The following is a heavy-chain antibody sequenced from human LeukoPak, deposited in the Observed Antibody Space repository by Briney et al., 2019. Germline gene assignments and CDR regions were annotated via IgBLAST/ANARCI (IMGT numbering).Heavy chain of an antibody. J-gene: IGHJ4*02. CDR1: GGSISRSSYY. V-gene: IGHV4-39*01. CDR2: IYYSGST. CDR3: ARLTGIVGATLGYFDY. D-gene: IGHD1-26*01. Sequence: SETLSLTCTVSGGSISRSSYYWGWICQPPGKGLEWIGSIYYSGSTYYNSSLKSRVTISVDTSMNQFSLKLSSVTAADTAVYYCARLTGIVGATLGYFDYWGQGTLVTVSS.